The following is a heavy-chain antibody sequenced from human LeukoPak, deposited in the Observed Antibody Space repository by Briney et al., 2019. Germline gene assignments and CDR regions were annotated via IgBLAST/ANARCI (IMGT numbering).Heavy chain of an antibody. CDR3: ARVGEGWPHAFDI. V-gene: IGHV4-4*02. Sequence: PSETLSLTCTVSGGSISSGNWWSWVRQPPGKGLEWIGEIYHSGSTNYNPSLKSRVTISVDKSKNQFSLKLSSVTAADTAVYYCARVGEGWPHAFDIWGQGTMVTVSS. CDR2: IYHSGST. J-gene: IGHJ3*02. CDR1: GGSISSGNW. D-gene: IGHD3-10*01.